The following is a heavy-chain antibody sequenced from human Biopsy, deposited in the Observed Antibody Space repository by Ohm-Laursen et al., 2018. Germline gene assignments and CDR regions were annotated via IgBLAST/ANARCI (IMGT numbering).Heavy chain of an antibody. CDR1: GGSISSSTTYY. Sequence: TLSLTCAVSGGSISSSTTYYRAWLRQPPGKGLEWIGSIYNTETTFYNPSLKSRVTISVDTSTNQFSRKVSSVTAADTALYFCARHPTGFWFDPWGHGTLVTVSS. CDR3: ARHPTGFWFDP. J-gene: IGHJ5*02. CDR2: IYNTETT. V-gene: IGHV4-39*01.